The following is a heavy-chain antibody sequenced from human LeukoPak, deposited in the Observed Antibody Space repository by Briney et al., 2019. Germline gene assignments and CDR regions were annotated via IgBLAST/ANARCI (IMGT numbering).Heavy chain of an antibody. CDR2: ISYDGSNK. D-gene: IGHD3-10*01. CDR3: AKVSNYYGSGSAWDAFDI. J-gene: IGHJ3*02. V-gene: IGHV3-30*18. Sequence: PGGSLRLSCAASGFTFSSYGMHWVRQAPGKGLEWVADISYDGSNKYYADSAKGRFTISKDNSTNTLYLQMNSLRAEDTAVYYCAKVSNYYGSGSAWDAFDIWGQGTMVTVSS. CDR1: GFTFSSYG.